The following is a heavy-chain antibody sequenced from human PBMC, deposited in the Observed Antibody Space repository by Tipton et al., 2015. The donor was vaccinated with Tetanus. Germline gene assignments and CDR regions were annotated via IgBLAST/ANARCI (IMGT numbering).Heavy chain of an antibody. J-gene: IGHJ1*01. Sequence: LRLSCTVSGVSISSDDYYWSWIRQSPGKGLEWIGYIYHSGSAYYKPSLKSRATISVDTSKNKFSLKLTSVTAADTAVYYCAGVTAQRTELYFEHWGQGTQVTVSS. CDR1: GVSISSDDYY. D-gene: IGHD2-8*02. V-gene: IGHV4-30-4*01. CDR3: AGVTAQRTELYFEH. CDR2: IYHSGSA.